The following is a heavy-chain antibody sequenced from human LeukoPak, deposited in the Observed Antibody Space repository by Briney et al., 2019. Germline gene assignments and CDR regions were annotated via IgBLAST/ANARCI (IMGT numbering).Heavy chain of an antibody. CDR3: ARHQGDGYNRKSR. D-gene: IGHD5-24*01. J-gene: IGHJ4*02. V-gene: IGHV3-53*01. CDR2: IYSGGST. CDR1: GFTVSSNY. Sequence: GGSLRLSCAASGFTVSSNYMSWVRQAPGKGLEWVSVIYSGGSTYYADSVKGRFTISSDNSKNTLYLQMNSLRAEDTAVYYCARHQGDGYNRKSRWGQGTLVTVSS.